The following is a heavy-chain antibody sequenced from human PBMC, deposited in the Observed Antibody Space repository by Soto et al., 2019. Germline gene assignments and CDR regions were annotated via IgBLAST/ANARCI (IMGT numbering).Heavy chain of an antibody. CDR3: ARGLTERITGTTIGVGY. CDR2: ITGSGDKT. J-gene: IGHJ4*02. D-gene: IGHD1-20*01. Sequence: GGSLRLSCAASGFSLKNYAMTWVRQAPGKGLEWVSGITGSGDKTYYADSVKGRFIISRDNSENTLYLQMNSLRAEDTAVYYCARGLTERITGTTIGVGYWGQGTLVTVSS. CDR1: GFSLKNYA. V-gene: IGHV3-23*01.